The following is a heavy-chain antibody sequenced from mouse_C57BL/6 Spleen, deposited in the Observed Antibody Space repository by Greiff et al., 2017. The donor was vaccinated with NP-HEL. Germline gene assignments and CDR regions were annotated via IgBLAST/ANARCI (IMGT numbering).Heavy chain of an antibody. D-gene: IGHD1-1*01. CDR3: TREDYYGSSYWYFDV. CDR2: ISSGGDYI. V-gene: IGHV5-9-1*02. J-gene: IGHJ1*03. CDR1: GFTFSSYA. Sequence: EVKLMESGEGLVKPGGSLKLSCAASGFTFSSYAMSWVRQTPEKRLEWVAYISSGGDYIYYADTVKGRFTIPRDNARNTLYLQMSSLKSEDTAMYYCTREDYYGSSYWYFDVWGTGTTVTVSS.